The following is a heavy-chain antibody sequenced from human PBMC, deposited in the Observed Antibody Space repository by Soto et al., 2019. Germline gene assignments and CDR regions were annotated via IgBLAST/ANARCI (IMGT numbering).Heavy chain of an antibody. V-gene: IGHV1-8*01. CDR3: LRDVIGTTDSFDP. D-gene: IGHD1-7*01. Sequence: ASVKVSCKAFGYSFTSADINWVLQTTGQGLEWMGWMNPNTGNAGYAQKFQGRVTMTRDTTISTAYMELTSLTSDDTAVYFCLRDVIGTTDSFDPLGKGTLV. CDR2: MNPNTGNA. CDR1: GYSFTSAD. J-gene: IGHJ5*02.